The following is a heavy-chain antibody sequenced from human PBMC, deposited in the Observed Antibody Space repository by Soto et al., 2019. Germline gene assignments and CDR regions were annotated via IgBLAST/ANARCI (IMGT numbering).Heavy chain of an antibody. CDR3: ARPRHYYYGMDV. CDR2: INPSGGTT. Sequence: QVQLVQSGAEVREPGASVKVSCKASGYTISNYYIHWVRQAPGQGLEWMGIINPSGGTTTYAQRFQGRITMTTDTSTSTVYMELSSLRSEDTAVYYCARPRHYYYGMDVWGQGTTVTVS. J-gene: IGHJ6*02. V-gene: IGHV1-46*01. CDR1: GYTISNYY.